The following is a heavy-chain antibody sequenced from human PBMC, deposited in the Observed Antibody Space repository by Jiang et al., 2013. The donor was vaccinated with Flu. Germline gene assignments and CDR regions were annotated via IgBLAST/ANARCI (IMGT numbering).Heavy chain of an antibody. CDR2: INAGNGNT. D-gene: IGHD2-8*02. J-gene: IGHJ6*02. V-gene: IGHV1-3*01. CDR3: ARDVGEGYCTGGVCYEHGMDV. Sequence: GAEVKKPGSSVKVSCKASGYTFTSYAMHWVRQAPGQRLEWMGWINAGNGNTKYSQKFQGRVTITRDTSTSTAYMELSSLRSEDTAVYYCARDVGEGYCTGGVCYEHGMDVWGQGTTVTVSS. CDR1: GYTFTSYA.